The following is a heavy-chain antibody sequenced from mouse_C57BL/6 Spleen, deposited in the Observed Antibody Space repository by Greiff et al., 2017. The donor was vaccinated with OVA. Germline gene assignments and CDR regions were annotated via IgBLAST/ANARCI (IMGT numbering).Heavy chain of an antibody. J-gene: IGHJ2*01. V-gene: IGHV1-22*01. CDR3: ARPAQALYYFDY. CDR1: GYTFTDYN. CDR2: INPNNGGT. D-gene: IGHD3-2*02. Sequence: EVQLQESGPELVKPGASVKMSCKASGYTFTDYNMHWVKQSHGKSLEWIGYINPNNGGTSYNQKFKGKATLTVNKSSSTAYMELRSLTSEDSAVYYCARPAQALYYFDYWGQGTTLTVSS.